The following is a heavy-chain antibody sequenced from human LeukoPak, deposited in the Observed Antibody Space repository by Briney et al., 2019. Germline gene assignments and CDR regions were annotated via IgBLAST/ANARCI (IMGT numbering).Heavy chain of an antibody. V-gene: IGHV3-21*01. CDR2: LSSSSSYI. D-gene: IGHD2-2*01. Sequence: GGSLRLSCAASGFTLSSFSMIWVRQAPGKGLEWVSSLSSSSSYIYYADSVKGRFTISRDNAKNSLYLQMNSLRAEDTAVYYCARDVPAASSGFDPWGQGTLVTVSS. J-gene: IGHJ5*02. CDR1: GFTLSSFS. CDR3: ARDVPAASSGFDP.